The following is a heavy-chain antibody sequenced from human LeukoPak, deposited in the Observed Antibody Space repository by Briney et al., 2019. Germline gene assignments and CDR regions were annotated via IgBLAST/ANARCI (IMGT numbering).Heavy chain of an antibody. J-gene: IGHJ6*03. CDR1: GFTFSSYA. CDR2: ISYDGSNK. Sequence: GGSLRLSCAASGFTFSSYAMHWVRQAPGKGLEWVAVISYDGSNKYYADSVKGRFTISRDNSKNTLYLQMNSLRAEDTAVYYCAKDGLEQQLVGCYYYYYMDVWGKGTTVTVSS. CDR3: AKDGLEQQLVGCYYYYYMDV. D-gene: IGHD6-13*01. V-gene: IGHV3-30*04.